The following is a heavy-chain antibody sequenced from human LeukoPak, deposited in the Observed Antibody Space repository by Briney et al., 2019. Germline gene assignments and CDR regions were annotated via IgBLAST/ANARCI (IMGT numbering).Heavy chain of an antibody. CDR1: GFTFSTYS. V-gene: IGHV3-21*01. D-gene: IGHD6-19*01. J-gene: IGHJ4*02. CDR3: ARDRSASIAVVTAEIDY. Sequence: GGSLRLSCAASGFTFSTYSMNWVRQAPGKGLDWVSSLRSSSSYIYYADSVKGRFTISRDNAKDSLYLQMNGLRAEDTAVYYCARDRSASIAVVTAEIDYWGQGTLVTVSS. CDR2: LRSSSSYI.